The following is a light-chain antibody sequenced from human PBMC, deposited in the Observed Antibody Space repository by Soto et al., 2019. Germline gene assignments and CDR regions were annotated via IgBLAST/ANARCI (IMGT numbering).Light chain of an antibody. CDR2: RNN. J-gene: IGLJ7*01. CDR3: SSWDNHLNGPV. CDR1: SSNIGNNY. V-gene: IGLV1-47*01. Sequence: QSAMTQPPSASGTPGQEVTISCSGSSSNIGNNYVYWYHQVPGKAPKLLIYRNNQRPSGVSDRFSGSKSDTSASLAITGLRSEDDGHYYCSSWDNHLNGPVFGGGTQLTVL.